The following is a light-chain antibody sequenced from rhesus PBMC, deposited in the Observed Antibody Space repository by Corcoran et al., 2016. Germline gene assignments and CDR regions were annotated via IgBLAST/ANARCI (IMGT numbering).Light chain of an antibody. CDR1: RSDIGGSNY. V-gene: IGLV2-32*02. CDR2: EVS. J-gene: IGLJ1*01. Sequence: QAALTQPRSVSGSPGPSVTISCTGTRSDIGGSNYVSWYQQHPGTAPKLMIYEVSKRPSGVSDRFSGSKSGNTASLTISGLQAEDEADYYCSSYAGSNTYIFGAGTRLTVL. CDR3: SSYAGSNTYI.